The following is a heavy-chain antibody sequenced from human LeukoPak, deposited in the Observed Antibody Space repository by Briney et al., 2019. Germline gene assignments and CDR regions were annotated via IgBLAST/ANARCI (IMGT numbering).Heavy chain of an antibody. D-gene: IGHD5-12*01. J-gene: IGHJ4*02. Sequence: GGSLRLSCAASGFTFSSYEMNWVRQAPGKGLEWVSYISSSGSTIYYADSVKGRFTIYRDNAKNSLYLQMNSMRAEDTAVYYCARDSVATPFDYWGQGTLVTVSS. CDR1: GFTFSSYE. CDR2: ISSSGSTI. V-gene: IGHV3-48*03. CDR3: ARDSVATPFDY.